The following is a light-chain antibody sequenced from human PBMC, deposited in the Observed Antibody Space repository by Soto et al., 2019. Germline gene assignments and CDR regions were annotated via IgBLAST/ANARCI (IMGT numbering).Light chain of an antibody. CDR1: SSDVGGYNY. CDR2: EVN. J-gene: IGLJ2*01. Sequence: QSVLTQPASVSGSPGQSITISCTGTSSDVGGYNYVSWYQHHPGKAPKLLIYEVNNRPSGVSDRFSGSKSGNTASLTISGLQAEDEADYYCNSYTSSSARVFGGGTKLTVL. V-gene: IGLV2-14*01. CDR3: NSYTSSSARV.